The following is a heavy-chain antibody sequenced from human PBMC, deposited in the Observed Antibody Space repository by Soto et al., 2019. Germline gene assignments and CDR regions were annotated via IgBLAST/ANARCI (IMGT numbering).Heavy chain of an antibody. Sequence: ASVKVSCKASGYTFTSYDINWVRQATGQGLEWMGWMNPNSGNTGYAQKFQGRVTMTRNTSISTAYMELSSLRSEDTAVYYCAREGRRFLEWLPPLTRDKRYYFDSWGLGTQVTVSS. CDR1: GYTFTSYD. J-gene: IGHJ4*02. CDR2: MNPNSGNT. D-gene: IGHD3-3*01. CDR3: AREGRRFLEWLPPLTRDKRYYFDS. V-gene: IGHV1-8*01.